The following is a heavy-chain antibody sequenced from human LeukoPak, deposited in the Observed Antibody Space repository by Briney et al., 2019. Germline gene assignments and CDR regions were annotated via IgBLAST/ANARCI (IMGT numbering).Heavy chain of an antibody. V-gene: IGHV3-48*04. D-gene: IGHD2-15*01. J-gene: IGHJ4*02. CDR2: ISSSSSTI. Sequence: GGSLRLSCAASGFTFSSYSMNWVRQAPGKGLEWVSYISSSSSTISYADSVKGRFTISRDNAKNSLYLQMNSLRAEDTAVYYCARDLVVCDYWGQGTLVTVSS. CDR1: GFTFSSYS. CDR3: ARDLVVCDY.